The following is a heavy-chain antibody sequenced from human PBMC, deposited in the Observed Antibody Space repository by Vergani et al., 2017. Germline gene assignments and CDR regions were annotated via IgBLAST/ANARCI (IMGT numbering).Heavy chain of an antibody. V-gene: IGHV3-73*02. D-gene: IGHD1-26*01. CDR3: GRKXSPASLMDKPIDI. Sequence: EVQLVESGGGLVQPGGSLTLSCAASGFTFSGSAMHWVRQTSGKGLEWIGRIRDKTYNYATAYAVSVKGRFIISRDDSKKTAYLQMNRLTIEDTAVYYCGRKXSPASLMDKPIDIWGQGTLVTVSS. J-gene: IGHJ5*02. CDR1: GFTFSGSA. CDR2: IRDKTYNYAT.